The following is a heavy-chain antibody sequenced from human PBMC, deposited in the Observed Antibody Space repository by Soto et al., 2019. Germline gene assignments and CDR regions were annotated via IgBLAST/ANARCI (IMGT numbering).Heavy chain of an antibody. CDR3: AKSRIVGAPGLNYYGMDV. CDR2: IKQDGSEK. D-gene: IGHD1-26*01. V-gene: IGHV3-7*03. Sequence: GGPLRLSCAASGFTFSSYWMTWVRPAPGKALEWVANIKQDGSEKYYVDSVKGRFTISRDNAKNTLYLQMNSLRAEDTALYYCAKSRIVGAPGLNYYGMDVWGQGATVTVSS. CDR1: GFTFSSYW. J-gene: IGHJ6*02.